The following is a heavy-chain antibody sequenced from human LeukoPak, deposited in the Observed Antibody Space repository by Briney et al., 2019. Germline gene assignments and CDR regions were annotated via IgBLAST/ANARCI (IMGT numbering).Heavy chain of an antibody. CDR2: IKQDGSEK. J-gene: IGHJ4*02. Sequence: GGSLRLSCVVSGFTFSDYWMSWVRQAPGKGLEWVANIKQDGSEKEFVDSVKGRFTISRDNAKNSLYLQMNSLRADDTAVYYCAREGRGGFDSWGQGTLVTVSS. D-gene: IGHD3-10*01. CDR3: AREGRGGFDS. V-gene: IGHV3-7*01. CDR1: GFTFSDYW.